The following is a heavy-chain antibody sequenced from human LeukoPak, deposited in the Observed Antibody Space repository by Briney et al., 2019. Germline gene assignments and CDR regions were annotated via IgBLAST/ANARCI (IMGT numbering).Heavy chain of an antibody. Sequence: GASVKVSCKASGYTFTNYFLHWVRQAPGQGLEWMGWISAYNGNTIYAQKVKGRVTMTTDTSTSTAYMELRSLKSDDTAVYYCARASYCSGGSCYSDYWGQGTLVTVSS. D-gene: IGHD2-15*01. V-gene: IGHV1-18*04. J-gene: IGHJ4*02. CDR1: GYTFTNYF. CDR2: ISAYNGNT. CDR3: ARASYCSGGSCYSDY.